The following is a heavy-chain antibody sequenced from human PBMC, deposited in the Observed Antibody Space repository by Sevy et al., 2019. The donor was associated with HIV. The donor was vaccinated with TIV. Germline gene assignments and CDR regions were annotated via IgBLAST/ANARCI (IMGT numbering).Heavy chain of an antibody. CDR2: IKADGSET. CDR3: ARGANNLYN. D-gene: IGHD3-10*01. J-gene: IGHJ4*02. CDR1: GFTFSRDW. Sequence: GGSLRLSCAASGFTFSRDWMTWVRQAPGKGLEWVAKIKADGSETYSVDSVKGRFSISRDNAKNALYLQMTSLRAEDTAVYYCARGANNLYNWGQGTLVTVSS. V-gene: IGHV3-7*01.